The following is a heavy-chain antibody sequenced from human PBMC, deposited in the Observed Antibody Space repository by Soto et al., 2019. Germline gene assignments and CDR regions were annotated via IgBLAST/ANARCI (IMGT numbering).Heavy chain of an antibody. CDR1: GGSISSSNW. CDR3: ARDSLWFWNPIDY. J-gene: IGHJ4*02. Sequence: PSETLSLTCAVSGGSISSSNWWICVRQPPGKGLEWIGEIYHSGSTNYNPSLKSRVTISVDKSKNQFSLKLSSVTAADTAVYYCARDSLWFWNPIDYWGQGTLVTVSS. CDR2: IYHSGST. V-gene: IGHV4-4*02. D-gene: IGHD3-10*01.